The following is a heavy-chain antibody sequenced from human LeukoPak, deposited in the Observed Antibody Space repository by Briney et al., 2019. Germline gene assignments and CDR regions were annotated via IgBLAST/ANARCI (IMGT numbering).Heavy chain of an antibody. J-gene: IGHJ4*02. CDR1: GFTFSSYA. D-gene: IGHD4-17*01. V-gene: IGHV3-23*01. CDR2: ISGSGGST. CDR3: ARPTMTTGHDFDY. Sequence: GGSLRLSCAASGFTFSSYAMSWVRQAPGKGLEWVSAISGSGGSTYYADSVKGRFTISRDNAKNSLYLQMNSLRAEDTAVYYCARPTMTTGHDFDYWGQGTLVTVSS.